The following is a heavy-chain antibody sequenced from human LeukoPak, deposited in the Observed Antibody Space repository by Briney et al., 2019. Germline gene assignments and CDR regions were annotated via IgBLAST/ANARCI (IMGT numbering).Heavy chain of an antibody. CDR1: GGSISSYY. CDR2: IYYSGST. CDR3: ARDGGCSGGSCYSRNYYGIDV. Sequence: SETLSLTCTVSGGSISSYYWSWIRQPPGKGLEWIGYIYYSGSTNYNPSLKSRVTISVDTSKNQFSLKLSSVTAADTAVYYCARDGGCSGGSCYSRNYYGIDVWGQGTTVTVSS. D-gene: IGHD2-15*01. J-gene: IGHJ6*02. V-gene: IGHV4-59*01.